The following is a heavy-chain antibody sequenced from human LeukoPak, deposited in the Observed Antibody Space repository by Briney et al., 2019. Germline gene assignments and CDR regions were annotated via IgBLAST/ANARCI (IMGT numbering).Heavy chain of an antibody. CDR3: ARGYSSSWYDY. V-gene: IGHV1-3*01. J-gene: IGHJ4*02. D-gene: IGHD6-13*01. CDR2: INAGNGNA. Sequence: ASVKVSCKASGYTFTSYAMHWVRQAPGQRLEWMGWINAGNGNAKYSQKFQGRVTITRDTSASTAYMELSSLRSEDTAVYYCARGYSSSWYDYWGQGTLVTVSS. CDR1: GYTFTSYA.